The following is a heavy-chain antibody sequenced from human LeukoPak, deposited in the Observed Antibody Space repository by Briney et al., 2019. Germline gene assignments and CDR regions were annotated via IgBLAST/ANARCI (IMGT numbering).Heavy chain of an antibody. CDR3: AKDGSDCSSTSCYWLGDFDY. CDR2: ISYDGSNK. Sequence: GRSLRLSCAASGFTFGSYGMHWVRQAPGKGLEWVAVISYDGSNKYYADSVKDRFTISRDNSKNMLYLQMNSLRAEDTAVYYCAKDGSDCSSTSCYWLGDFDYWGQGTLVTVSS. V-gene: IGHV3-30*18. CDR1: GFTFGSYG. J-gene: IGHJ4*02. D-gene: IGHD2-2*01.